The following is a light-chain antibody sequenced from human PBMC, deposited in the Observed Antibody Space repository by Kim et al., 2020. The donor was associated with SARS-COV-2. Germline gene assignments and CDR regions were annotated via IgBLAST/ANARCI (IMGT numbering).Light chain of an antibody. V-gene: IGKV1-27*01. CDR3: QKYNSAPRT. Sequence: DIQMTQSPSSLSASVGDRVTITCRASQSISKYLAWYQQKPGEAPKLLIYAASVLQSGVPSRFSGSGSGTDFTLTISSLQPEDVATYYCQKYNSAPRTFGQGTKVDIK. J-gene: IGKJ1*01. CDR2: AAS. CDR1: QSISKY.